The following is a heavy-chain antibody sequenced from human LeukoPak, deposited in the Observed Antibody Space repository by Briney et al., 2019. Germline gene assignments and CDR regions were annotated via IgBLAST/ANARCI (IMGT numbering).Heavy chain of an antibody. V-gene: IGHV3-30*18. CDR2: ISYDGSNK. CDR1: GFTFSSYG. D-gene: IGHD1-1*01. CDR3: AKPRTLGTGYRGYFDY. Sequence: QPGRSLRLSCAASGFTFSSYGMHWVRQAPGKGLECVAVISYDGSNKYYADSVKGRFTISRDNSKNTLYLRMNSLRAEGTAVYYCAKPRTLGTGYRGYFDYWGQGTLVTVSS. J-gene: IGHJ4*02.